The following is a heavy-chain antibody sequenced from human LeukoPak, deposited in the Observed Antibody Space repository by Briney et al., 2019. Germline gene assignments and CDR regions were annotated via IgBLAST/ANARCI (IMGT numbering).Heavy chain of an antibody. J-gene: IGHJ4*02. Sequence: SETLSLTCTVSGGSISSYYWGWIRQPPGKGLEWIGSIYYSGSTYYNPSLKSRVTISVDTSKNQFSLKLSSVTAADTAVYYCARSPFLEWLLNFDYWGQGTLVTVSS. CDR1: GGSISSYY. CDR3: ARSPFLEWLLNFDY. V-gene: IGHV4-39*01. CDR2: IYYSGST. D-gene: IGHD3-3*01.